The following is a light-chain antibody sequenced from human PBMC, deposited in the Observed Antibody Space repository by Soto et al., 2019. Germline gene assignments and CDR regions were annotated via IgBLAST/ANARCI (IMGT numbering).Light chain of an antibody. CDR3: QQADSFPPT. CDR2: AAS. J-gene: IGKJ2*01. V-gene: IGKV1-12*01. CDR1: QGVSTW. Sequence: DIQMTQSPSSVSASVGDRVTITCRASQGVSTWLAWYQQKPGKAPELLIYAASSLQSGVPSRFSGNGSGTDFTLTISSLQPQDSATYYCQQADSFPPTFGQGTNLDIK.